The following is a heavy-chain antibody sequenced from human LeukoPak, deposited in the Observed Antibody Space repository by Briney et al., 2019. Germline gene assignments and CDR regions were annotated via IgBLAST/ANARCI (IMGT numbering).Heavy chain of an antibody. CDR1: GGSISSGSEY. Sequence: PSETLSLTCAVSGGSISSGSEYWGWIRQPPGKRLEWIGSIYYRGSTYYNPSLKSRVTISVDTSKNQFSLKVTSVTAADTAVYFSARARFDFWSGYTAYHYMDVWGKGTTVTVSS. CDR2: IYYRGST. D-gene: IGHD3-3*01. CDR3: ARARFDFWSGYTAYHYMDV. V-gene: IGHV4-39*07. J-gene: IGHJ6*03.